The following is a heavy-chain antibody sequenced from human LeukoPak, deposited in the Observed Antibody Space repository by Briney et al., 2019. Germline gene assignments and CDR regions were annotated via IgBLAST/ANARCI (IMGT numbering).Heavy chain of an antibody. D-gene: IGHD3-3*01. CDR3: ARGPYYDFWSGYYTGIDWFDP. V-gene: IGHV4-30-2*01. J-gene: IGHJ5*02. Sequence: SETLSLTCAVSGGSISSGGYSWSRIRQPPGKGLEWIGYIYHSGSTYYNPSLKSRVTTSVDRSKNQFSLKLSSVTAADTAVYYCARGPYYDFWSGYYTGIDWFDPWGQGTLVTVSS. CDR1: GGSISSGGYS. CDR2: IYHSGST.